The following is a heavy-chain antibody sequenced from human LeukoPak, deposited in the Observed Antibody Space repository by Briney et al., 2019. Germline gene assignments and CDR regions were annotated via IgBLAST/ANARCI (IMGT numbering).Heavy chain of an antibody. D-gene: IGHD3-16*01. J-gene: IGHJ3*02. V-gene: IGHV5-51*01. CDR3: ARLPIMDGDAFDI. Sequence: RESLKISCKGSGYSFTSYWIGWVRQMPGKGLEWMGIIYPGDSDTRYSPSFQGQVTISADKSISTAYLQWSSLKASDTAMYYCARLPIMDGDAFDIWGQGTMVTVSS. CDR2: IYPGDSDT. CDR1: GYSFTSYW.